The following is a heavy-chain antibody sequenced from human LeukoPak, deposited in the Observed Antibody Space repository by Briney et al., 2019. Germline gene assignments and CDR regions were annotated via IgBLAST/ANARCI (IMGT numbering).Heavy chain of an antibody. J-gene: IGHJ3*02. CDR3: ARGWYSSSHDAFDI. Sequence: SVTLSLTCAVYGGSFSGYYWSWIRQPPGKGLEWIGEINHSGSTNYNPSLKSRVTISVDTSKNQFSLKLSSVTAADTAVYYCARGWYSSSHDAFDIWGQGTMVTVSS. V-gene: IGHV4-34*01. D-gene: IGHD6-13*01. CDR1: GGSFSGYY. CDR2: INHSGST.